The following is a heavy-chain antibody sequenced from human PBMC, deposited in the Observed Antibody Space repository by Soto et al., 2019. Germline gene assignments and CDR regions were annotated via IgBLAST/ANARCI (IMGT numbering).Heavy chain of an antibody. D-gene: IGHD2-21*01. CDR3: ARDDGGDGYYGTPFDY. J-gene: IGHJ4*02. CDR1: GGTFSSYA. Sequence: QVQLVQSGAEVKKPGSSVNVSCKASGGTFSSYAISWVRQAPGQGLEWMGGIIPIFGTANYAQKFQGRVTITADDSTSTAYMELSSLRSEDTAVYYCARDDGGDGYYGTPFDYWGQGTLVTVSS. V-gene: IGHV1-69*01. CDR2: IIPIFGTA.